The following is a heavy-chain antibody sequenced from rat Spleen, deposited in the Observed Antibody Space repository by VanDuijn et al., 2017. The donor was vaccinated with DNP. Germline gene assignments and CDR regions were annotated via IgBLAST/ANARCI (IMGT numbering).Heavy chain of an antibody. CDR3: ARWETGAAFAY. CDR1: GFTFNYYW. CDR2: ISSSGGST. J-gene: IGHJ3*01. Sequence: EVQLMESGGGLVQPGRSMKLSCAASGFTFNYYWMAWIRQVPGEGLEWVASISSSGGSTYYPDSVKGRFTISRDNAKSTLYLQMNSLRSEDMATYYCARWETGAAFAYWGQGTLVTVSS. D-gene: IGHD4-1*01. V-gene: IGHV5-31*01.